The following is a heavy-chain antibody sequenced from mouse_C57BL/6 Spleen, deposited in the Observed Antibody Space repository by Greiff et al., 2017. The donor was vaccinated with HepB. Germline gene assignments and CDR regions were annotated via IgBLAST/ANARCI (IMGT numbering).Heavy chain of an antibody. CDR2: IWGVGST. V-gene: IGHV2-6*01. D-gene: IGHD4-1*01. CDR3: ASLTGTGFAY. Sequence: QVQLKESGPGLVAPSQCLSITCTVSGFSLTSYGVDWVRQSPGKGLEWLGVIWGVGSTNYNSALKSRLSISKDNTKSQVFLKMNSLQTDDTAMYYCASLTGTGFAYWGQGTLVTVSA. CDR1: GFSLTSYG. J-gene: IGHJ3*01.